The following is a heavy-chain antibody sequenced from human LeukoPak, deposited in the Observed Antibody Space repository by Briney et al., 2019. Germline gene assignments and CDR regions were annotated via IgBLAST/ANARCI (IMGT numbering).Heavy chain of an antibody. J-gene: IGHJ4*02. V-gene: IGHV4-4*09. CDR1: GGSISSYY. CDR2: IYTSGST. Sequence: SETLSLTCTVSGGSISSYYWSWIRQPPGKGPEWIRYIYTSGSTNYNPSLKSRVTISVDTSKNQFSLKLSSVTAADTAVYYCARRDDSSGYYLLWGQGTLVTVSS. CDR3: ARRDDSSGYYLL. D-gene: IGHD3-22*01.